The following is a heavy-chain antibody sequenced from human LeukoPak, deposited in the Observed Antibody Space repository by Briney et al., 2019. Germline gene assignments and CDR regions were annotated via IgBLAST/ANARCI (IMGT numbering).Heavy chain of an antibody. CDR2: MNPNSGNT. D-gene: IGHD3-22*01. Sequence: ASLKVSCKASGYTFTSYDINWVRQATGQGLEWMGWMNPNSGNTGYAQKFQGRVTMTRNTSISTAYMELSSLRSEDTAVYYCARADYYDSSGYWVGYYYYGMDVWGQGTTVTVSS. J-gene: IGHJ6*02. V-gene: IGHV1-8*01. CDR3: ARADYYDSSGYWVGYYYYGMDV. CDR1: GYTFTSYD.